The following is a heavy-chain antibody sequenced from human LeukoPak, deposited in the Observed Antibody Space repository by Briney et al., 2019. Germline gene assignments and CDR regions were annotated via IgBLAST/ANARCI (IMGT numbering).Heavy chain of an antibody. D-gene: IGHD1-26*01. CDR2: IYYSGST. Sequence: SETLSLTCTVSGGSIRSYYWSWLRQPPGTGLEWIGYIYYSGSTNYNPSLKSRVTISVDTSKTQFALKLSSVTAADTAVYYCARGTGSYYSAYYFDYWGQGTLVTASS. CDR3: ARGTGSYYSAYYFDY. J-gene: IGHJ4*02. V-gene: IGHV4-59*01. CDR1: GGSIRSYY.